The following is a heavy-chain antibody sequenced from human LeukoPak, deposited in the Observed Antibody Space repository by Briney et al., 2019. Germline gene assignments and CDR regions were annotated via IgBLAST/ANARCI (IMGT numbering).Heavy chain of an antibody. CDR1: GYTFTSYY. V-gene: IGHV1-46*01. Sequence: ASVKVSCKASGYTFTSYYMHWVRQAPGQGLEWMGIINPSGGSTSYAQKFQGRVTMTRDMSTSTVYMELSSLRSEDTAVYYCARGRHYYDSSDYYYEGDAFDIWGQGTMVTVSS. CDR2: INPSGGST. D-gene: IGHD3-22*01. J-gene: IGHJ3*02. CDR3: ARGRHYYDSSDYYYEGDAFDI.